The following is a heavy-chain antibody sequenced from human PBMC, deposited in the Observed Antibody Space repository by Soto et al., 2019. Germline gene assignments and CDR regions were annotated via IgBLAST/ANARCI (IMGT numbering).Heavy chain of an antibody. CDR3: VKALRYFDWLPDFDY. Sequence: GGSLRLSCSASGFTFSSYAMHWVRQAPGKGLEYVSAISSNGGSTYYADSVKGRFTISRDNSKNTLYLQMSSLRAEDTAVYYCVKALRYFDWLPDFDYWGQGNMVT. CDR2: ISSNGGST. CDR1: GFTFSSYA. D-gene: IGHD3-9*01. V-gene: IGHV3-64D*06. J-gene: IGHJ4*02.